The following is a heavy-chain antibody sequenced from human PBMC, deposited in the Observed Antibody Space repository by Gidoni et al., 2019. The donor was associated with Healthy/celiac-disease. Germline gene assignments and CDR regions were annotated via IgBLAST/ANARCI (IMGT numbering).Heavy chain of an antibody. CDR2: IYWDDDK. D-gene: IGHD3-9*01. CDR3: AHAHLYYDILTGPFDY. Sequence: QITLKESGPTLVKPTQTLTLTCTFSGFSLSTSGVGVGWIRQPPGKALEWLALIYWDDDKRYSPSLKSRLTITKDTSKNQVVLTMTNMDPVDTATYYCAHAHLYYDILTGPFDYWGQGTLVTVSS. J-gene: IGHJ4*02. CDR1: GFSLSTSGVG. V-gene: IGHV2-5*02.